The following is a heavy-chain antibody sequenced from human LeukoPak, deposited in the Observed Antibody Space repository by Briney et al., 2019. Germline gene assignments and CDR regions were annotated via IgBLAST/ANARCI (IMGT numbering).Heavy chain of an antibody. CDR1: GGTFSSYA. J-gene: IGHJ4*02. CDR2: IIPIFGTA. D-gene: IGHD3-22*01. V-gene: IGHV1-69*13. CDR3: ARARTVSYYDSSGYPFDY. Sequence: ASVKVSCKASGGTFSSYAISWVRQAPGQGLEWMGGIIPIFGTANYAQKFQGRVTITADESTSTAYMELSSLRSEDPAVYYCARARTVSYYDSSGYPFDYWGQGTLVTVSS.